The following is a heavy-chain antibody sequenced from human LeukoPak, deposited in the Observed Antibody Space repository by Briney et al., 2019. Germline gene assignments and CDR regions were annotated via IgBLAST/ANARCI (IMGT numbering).Heavy chain of an antibody. CDR3: ATGYSSGWYFDY. D-gene: IGHD6-19*01. CDR1: GASISSFY. J-gene: IGHJ4*02. CDR2: IYNSRTT. V-gene: IGHV4-59*01. Sequence: SETLSLTCTVSGASISSFYWSWIRQPPGKGLEWIGYIYNSRTTNYNPSLKSRVTISVDTSKNQFSLKVSSVTAADTAVYYCATGYSSGWYFDYWGQGTLVTVSS.